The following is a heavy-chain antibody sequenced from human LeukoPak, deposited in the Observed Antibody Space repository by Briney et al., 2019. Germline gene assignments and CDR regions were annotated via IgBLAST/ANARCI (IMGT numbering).Heavy chain of an antibody. D-gene: IGHD2-8*01. V-gene: IGHV3-7*01. CDR2: IKEDGSGK. CDR3: ARIYLKMASAS. CDR1: GFTFTSYW. Sequence: GGSLRLSCAASGFTFTSYWMSWVRQAPGKGLEWVANIKEDGSGKYYVDSVKGRFTISRDNAKNSVSLQMNSLRAEDTAVYYCARIYLKMASASWGQGTLVTVSS. J-gene: IGHJ5*02.